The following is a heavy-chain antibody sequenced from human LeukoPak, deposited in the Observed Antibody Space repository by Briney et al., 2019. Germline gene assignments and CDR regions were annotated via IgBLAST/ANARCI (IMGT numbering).Heavy chain of an antibody. CDR3: ARDLFLAATEREGDDY. V-gene: IGHV1-2*02. D-gene: IGHD6-13*01. CDR1: GYTFTGYY. CDR2: INPNSGGT. Sequence: ASVKVSCKASGYTFTGYYMHWVRQAPGQGLEWMGWINPNSGGTNYAQKFQGRVTMTTDTSISTAYMELSRLRSDDTAVYYCARDLFLAATEREGDDYWGQGTLVTVSS. J-gene: IGHJ4*02.